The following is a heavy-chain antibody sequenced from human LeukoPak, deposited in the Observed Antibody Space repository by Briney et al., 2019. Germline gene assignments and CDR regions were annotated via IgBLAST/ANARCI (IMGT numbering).Heavy chain of an antibody. CDR2: INPNSGVT. CDR1: GYTFTGYY. V-gene: IGHV1-2*02. D-gene: IGHD6-13*01. Sequence: ASVKVSCKASGYTFTGYYMHWVRQAPGQGLEWMGWINPNSGVTNYAQKFQGRVTMTRDTSISTAYMELSRLRSDDTAVYYCARDRASSSWTDHDAFDIWGQGTMVTVSS. J-gene: IGHJ3*02. CDR3: ARDRASSSWTDHDAFDI.